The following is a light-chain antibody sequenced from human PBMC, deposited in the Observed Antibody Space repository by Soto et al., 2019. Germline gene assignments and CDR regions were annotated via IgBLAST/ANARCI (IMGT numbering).Light chain of an antibody. V-gene: IGLV2-14*03. Sequence: QCALTQPASVSGSPGQSITISCTGTSSDVGGYNYVSWYQHHPGKAPKLMIYDVSNRPSGVSKRFSGSKSGNTASLTISGLQPEDEADYYCSSYTTSNTRQIVLGTGTKVTV. J-gene: IGLJ1*01. CDR1: SSDVGGYNY. CDR2: DVS. CDR3: SSYTTSNTRQIV.